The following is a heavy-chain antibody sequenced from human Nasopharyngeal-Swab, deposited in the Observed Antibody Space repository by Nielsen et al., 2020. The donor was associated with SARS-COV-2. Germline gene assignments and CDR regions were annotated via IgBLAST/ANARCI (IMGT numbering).Heavy chain of an antibody. V-gene: IGHV2-26*01. CDR3: ARNSGWYLGGTFDY. CDR2: IFSNDEK. CDR1: GFSLSNARMG. Sequence: SGPTLVQPTETLTLTCTVSGFSLSNARMGVSWIRQPPGKALEWLAHIFSNDEKSYSTSLKSRLTISKDTSKSQVVLTMTNMDPVDTATYYCARNSGWYLGGTFDYWGQGTLVTVSS. D-gene: IGHD6-19*01. J-gene: IGHJ4*02.